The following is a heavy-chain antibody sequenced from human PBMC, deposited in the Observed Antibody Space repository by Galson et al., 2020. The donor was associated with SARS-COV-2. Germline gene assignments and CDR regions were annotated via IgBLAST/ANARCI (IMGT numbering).Heavy chain of an antibody. CDR1: GFTFSSYE. V-gene: IGHV3-48*03. D-gene: IGHD6-25*01. CDR2: ISSRGSTI. Sequence: GGSLRLSCAASGFTFSSYEMNWVRQAPGKGLEWVSYISSRGSTIHYADSVKGRFTISRDNAKNSLYLQMNSLRAEDTAVYYCARDPDRVAAAADRGLDYWGQGTLVTVSS. CDR3: ARDPDRVAAAADRGLDY. J-gene: IGHJ4*02.